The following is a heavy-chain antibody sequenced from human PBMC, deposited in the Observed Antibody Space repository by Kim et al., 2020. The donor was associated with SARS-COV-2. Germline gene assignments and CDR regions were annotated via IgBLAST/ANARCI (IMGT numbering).Heavy chain of an antibody. D-gene: IGHD2-2*01. CDR3: ARCSPRSTSCYFDY. V-gene: IGHV3-21*01. Sequence: GGSLRLSCAASGFTFSSYSMNWVRQAPGKGLEWVSSISSSSSYIYYADSVKGRFTISRDNAKNSLYLQMNSLRAEDTAVYYCARCSPRSTSCYFDYWGQGTLVTVSS. J-gene: IGHJ4*02. CDR1: GFTFSSYS. CDR2: ISSSSSYI.